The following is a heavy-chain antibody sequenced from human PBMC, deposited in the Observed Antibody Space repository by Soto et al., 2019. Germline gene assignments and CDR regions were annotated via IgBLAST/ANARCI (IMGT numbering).Heavy chain of an antibody. CDR3: ARTSNLIAAAGTWWFDP. CDR2: ISAYNGNT. D-gene: IGHD6-13*01. J-gene: IGHJ5*02. CDR1: GYTFTSYV. V-gene: IGHV1-18*01. Sequence: ASVKVSCKASGYTFTSYVISWVRQAPGQGREWMGWISAYNGNTNYAQKLQGRVTMTTDTSTSTAYMELRSLRSDDTAVYYCARTSNLIAAAGTWWFDPWGQGTLVTVSS.